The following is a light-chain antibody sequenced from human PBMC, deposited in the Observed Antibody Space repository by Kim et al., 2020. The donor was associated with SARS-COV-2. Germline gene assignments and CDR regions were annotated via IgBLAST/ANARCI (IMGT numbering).Light chain of an antibody. CDR2: AAS. CDR1: QGIGTF. V-gene: IGKV1-9*01. Sequence: SQSVGGKVTITCRASQGIGTFLAWYQQKPGKAPRLLVFAASTLQSGVPSRFSGSGFGTTFTLTISSLQPEDFASYYCQHFDTYPLTFGEGPSWRS. CDR3: QHFDTYPLT. J-gene: IGKJ4*01.